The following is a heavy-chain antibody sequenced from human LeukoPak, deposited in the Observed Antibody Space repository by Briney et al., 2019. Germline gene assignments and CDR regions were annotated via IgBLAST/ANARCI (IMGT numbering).Heavy chain of an antibody. CDR2: INHSGST. J-gene: IGHJ5*02. CDR1: GGSFSGYY. V-gene: IGHV4-34*01. D-gene: IGHD6-13*01. Sequence: SETLSLTCAVYGGSFSGYYWSWIRQPPGKGLEWIGEINHSGSTNYNPSLKSRVTISVDTSKNQFSLKLSSVTAADTAVYYCARAPGAKKYSSSPRRWFDPWGQGTLVTVSS. CDR3: ARAPGAKKYSSSPRRWFDP.